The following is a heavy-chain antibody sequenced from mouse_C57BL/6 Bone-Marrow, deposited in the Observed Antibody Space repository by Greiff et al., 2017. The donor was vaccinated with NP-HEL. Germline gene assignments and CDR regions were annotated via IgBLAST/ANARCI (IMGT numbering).Heavy chain of an antibody. CDR3: ARMGTGTRAMDY. CDR2: IHPNSGST. V-gene: IGHV1-64*01. Sequence: QVQLKQPGAELVKPGASVKLSCKASGYTFTSYWMHWVKQRPGQGLEWIGMIHPNSGSTNYNEKFKSKATLTVDKSSSTAYMQLSSLTSEDSAVYYGARMGTGTRAMDYWGQGTSVTVSS. J-gene: IGHJ4*01. D-gene: IGHD4-1*01. CDR1: GYTFTSYW.